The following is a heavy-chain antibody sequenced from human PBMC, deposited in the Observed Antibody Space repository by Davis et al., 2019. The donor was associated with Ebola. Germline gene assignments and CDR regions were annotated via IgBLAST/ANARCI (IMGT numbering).Heavy chain of an antibody. Sequence: GGSLRLSCAASGFTFSSYGMHWVRQAPGKGLEWVAVISYDGSNKYYADSVKGRFTISRDNSKNSLYLQMNSLRTEDTALYYCAKEGELWPTYYFDYWGQGTLVTVSS. CDR1: GFTFSSYG. CDR3: AKEGELWPTYYFDY. D-gene: IGHD5-18*01. CDR2: ISYDGSNK. J-gene: IGHJ4*02. V-gene: IGHV3-30*18.